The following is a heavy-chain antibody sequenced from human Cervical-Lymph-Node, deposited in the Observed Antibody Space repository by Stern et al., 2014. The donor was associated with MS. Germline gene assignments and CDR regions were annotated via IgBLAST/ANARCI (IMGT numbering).Heavy chain of an antibody. CDR2: ISYDGSDT. CDR3: VKRGITEVRGVRLGDY. Sequence: VQLVESGGGVVHPGRPLRLTCTVSGFTFSSYGMHLVRPAPGKGLACVSVISYDGSDTYYAESVKGRFTISRDNSKNTLYLEMRSLRPEDTAVYYCVKRGITEVRGVRLGDYWGPGTLVIVSS. V-gene: IGHV3-30*18. J-gene: IGHJ4*02. D-gene: IGHD3-10*01. CDR1: GFTFSSYG.